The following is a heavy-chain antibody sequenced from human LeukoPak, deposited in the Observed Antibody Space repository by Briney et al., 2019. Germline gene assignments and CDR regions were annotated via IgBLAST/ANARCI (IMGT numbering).Heavy chain of an antibody. CDR1: GGSISSSTYY. D-gene: IGHD2-2*01. CDR3: ARVCSSSSCYFHFDY. V-gene: IGHV4-39*07. Sequence: SETLSLTCTVSGGSISSSTYYWGWIRQPPGKGLEWIGSIYYSGSTYYNLSLKSRVTISVDTSKNHFSLRLSSVTAADTAVYFCARVCSSSSCYFHFDYWGQGTLVTVSS. J-gene: IGHJ4*02. CDR2: IYYSGST.